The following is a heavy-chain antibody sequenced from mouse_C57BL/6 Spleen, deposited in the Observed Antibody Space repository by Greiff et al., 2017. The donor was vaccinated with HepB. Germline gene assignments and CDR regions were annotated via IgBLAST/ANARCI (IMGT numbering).Heavy chain of an antibody. CDR3: ARLRIYDGYDFDY. V-gene: IGHV1-82*01. D-gene: IGHD2-3*01. J-gene: IGHJ2*01. Sequence: VQGVESGPELVKPGASVKISCKASGYAFSSSWMNWVKQRPGKGLEWIGRIYPGDGDTNYNEKFKSKATLTVDTSSSTAYMQLSSLTSEDSAVYYCARLRIYDGYDFDYWGQGTTLTVSS. CDR1: GYAFSSSW. CDR2: IYPGDGDT.